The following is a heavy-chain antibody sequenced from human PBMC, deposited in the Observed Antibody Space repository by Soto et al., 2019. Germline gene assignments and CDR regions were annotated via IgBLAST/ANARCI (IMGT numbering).Heavy chain of an antibody. CDR2: IYYSGST. V-gene: IGHV4-59*08. CDR3: ARHWDRYCSSTSCLNWFDP. D-gene: IGHD2-2*01. Sequence: SETLSLTCTVSGGSISSYYWSWIRQPPGKGLEWIGYIYYSGSTNYNPSLKSRVTISVDTSKNQFSLKLSSVTAADTAVYYCARHWDRYCSSTSCLNWFDPWGQGTLVTVSS. J-gene: IGHJ5*02. CDR1: GGSISSYY.